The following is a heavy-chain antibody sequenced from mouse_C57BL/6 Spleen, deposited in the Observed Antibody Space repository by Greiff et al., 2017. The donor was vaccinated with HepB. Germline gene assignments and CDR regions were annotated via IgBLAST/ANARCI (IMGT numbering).Heavy chain of an antibody. CDR2: IYPGDGDT. CDR3: ARLLSHWYFDV. V-gene: IGHV1-82*01. D-gene: IGHD2-1*01. Sequence: VQLQESGSELVKPGASVKISCKASGYAFSSSWMNWVKQRPGKGLEWIGRIYPGDGDTNYNGKFKGKSTLTADKSSSTAYMQLSSLTSEDSAVYFCARLLSHWYFDVWGTGTTVTVSS. J-gene: IGHJ1*03. CDR1: GYAFSSSW.